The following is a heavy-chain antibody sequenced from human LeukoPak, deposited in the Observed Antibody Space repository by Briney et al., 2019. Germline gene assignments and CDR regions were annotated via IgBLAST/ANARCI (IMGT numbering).Heavy chain of an antibody. CDR1: GGSFSTYA. CDR2: IIPSFGTA. D-gene: IGHD3-10*01. CDR3: AREREITMVRGVVYYFDF. Sequence: SVKVSCKASGGSFSTYAINWLRQAPGQGLEWMGGIIPSFGTADYAQKFQGRVTITADDSTSTAYMELRSLMSGDTAVYYCAREREITMVRGVVYYFDFRGQGTLVTVSS. J-gene: IGHJ4*02. V-gene: IGHV1-69*13.